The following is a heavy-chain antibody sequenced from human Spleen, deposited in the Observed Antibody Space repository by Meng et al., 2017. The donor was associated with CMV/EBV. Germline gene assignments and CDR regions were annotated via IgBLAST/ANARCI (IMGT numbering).Heavy chain of an antibody. Sequence: ASVKVSCKASGYTFTGYYMHWVRQAPGQGLEWMGWINPNSGGTNYAQKFQGRVSMTRDTSITTVYMELSRLASDDTAVYYCARDLAGAAAYDFWGQGTLVTVSS. CDR1: GYTFTGYY. V-gene: IGHV1-2*02. CDR2: INPNSGGT. J-gene: IGHJ4*02. D-gene: IGHD6-13*01. CDR3: ARDLAGAAAYDF.